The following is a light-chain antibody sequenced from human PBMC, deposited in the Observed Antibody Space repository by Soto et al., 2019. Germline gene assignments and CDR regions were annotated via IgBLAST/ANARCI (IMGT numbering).Light chain of an antibody. Sequence: VLTQSPATLSLSPGERATLSCRASQSVSSNLAWYQQKPGQAPRLLIHGASNTALGIPARFSGSGSGTEFTLTISSLQPDDFATYYCQQYNSYSRTFGQGTKVDIK. V-gene: IGKV3-15*01. CDR2: GAS. CDR1: QSVSSN. J-gene: IGKJ1*01. CDR3: QQYNSYSRT.